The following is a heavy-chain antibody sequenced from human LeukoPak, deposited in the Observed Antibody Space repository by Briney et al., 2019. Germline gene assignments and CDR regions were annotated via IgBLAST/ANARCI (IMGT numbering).Heavy chain of an antibody. J-gene: IGHJ6*02. D-gene: IGHD6-6*01. CDR2: ISYDGSNK. V-gene: IGHV3-30*03. CDR3: ARGEYSSSFGMDV. Sequence: PGGSLRLSCAASGFTFSTYSMNWVRQAPGKGLEWVAVISYDGSNKYYADSVKGRFTISRDNSKNTLYLQMNSLRAEDTAVYYCARGEYSSSFGMDVWGQGTTVTVSS. CDR1: GFTFSTYS.